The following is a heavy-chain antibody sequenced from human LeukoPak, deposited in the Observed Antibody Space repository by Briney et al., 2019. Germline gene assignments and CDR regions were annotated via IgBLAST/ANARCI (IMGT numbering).Heavy chain of an antibody. CDR3: ARDIFYLDV. J-gene: IGHJ2*01. V-gene: IGHV6-1*01. CDR2: TYYRSRWYN. Sequence: LSQTLSLTCVLSGDIVSSNTAAWNWTRQSPSRGLEWLGRTYYRSRWYNEYAVSVRSRTNINADTSKNQFSLQLNSVTPEDTAVYYCARDIFYLDVWGRGTRVTVSS. CDR1: GDIVSSNTAA.